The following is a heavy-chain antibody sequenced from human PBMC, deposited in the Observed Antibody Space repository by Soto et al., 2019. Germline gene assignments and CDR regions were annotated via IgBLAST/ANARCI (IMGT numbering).Heavy chain of an antibody. Sequence: QITLKESGPTLVKPTQTLTLTCTCSGFSVSTSGEDVGWIRQPPGKALEWLALIYWDDDKRYSPSLKSRLTITKDASKNQVVLTVTNVDPVDTATYYCAHRQGTRSGWFNYDFWGQGTLVTVSS. CDR3: AHRQGTRSGWFNYDF. D-gene: IGHD6-19*01. J-gene: IGHJ4*02. V-gene: IGHV2-5*02. CDR1: GFSVSTSGED. CDR2: IYWDDDK.